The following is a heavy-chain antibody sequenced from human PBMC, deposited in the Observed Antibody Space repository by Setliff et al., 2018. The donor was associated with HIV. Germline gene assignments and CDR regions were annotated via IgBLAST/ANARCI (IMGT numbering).Heavy chain of an antibody. CDR1: GYAITSGFY. Sequence: SETLSLTCAVSGYAITSGFYWGWIRQPPGKGLEWIGSIYHSGTTNYNSSLKSRVTISVDTSKNQFSLKLSSVTAADTAVYYCARDGARRFDPWGQGTLVTVSS. CDR2: IYHSGTT. CDR3: ARDGARRFDP. V-gene: IGHV4-38-2*02. J-gene: IGHJ5*02.